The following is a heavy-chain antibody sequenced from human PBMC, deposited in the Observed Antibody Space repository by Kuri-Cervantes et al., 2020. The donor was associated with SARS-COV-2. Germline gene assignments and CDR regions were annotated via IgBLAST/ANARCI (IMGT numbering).Heavy chain of an antibody. Sequence: GESLKISCAASGFTFSSYGMHWVRQAPGKGLEWVAVISYDGSNKYYADSVKGRFTISRDNSKNTLYLQMNNMRREDTAVYFCARGRVGVQDFWGQGTRVTCAS. J-gene: IGHJ4*02. D-gene: IGHD2-21*01. CDR3: ARGRVGVQDF. CDR2: ISYDGSNK. V-gene: IGHV3-30*19. CDR1: GFTFSSYG.